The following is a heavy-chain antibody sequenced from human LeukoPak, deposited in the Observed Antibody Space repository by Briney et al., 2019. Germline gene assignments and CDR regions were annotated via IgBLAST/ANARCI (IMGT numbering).Heavy chain of an antibody. V-gene: IGHV3-30*02. Sequence: GGSLRLSCAPSGFTFSSYGMHCVRDAPDKGLECVAFIRYDGRKKYYADSVKGRFTISRDNSKDTLYLQMNSLRAEDTAVYYCARDRGGRYYDFWSGYDTYYYYYMDVWGKGTTVTVSS. CDR2: IRYDGRKK. D-gene: IGHD3-3*01. CDR1: GFTFSSYG. CDR3: ARDRGGRYYDFWSGYDTYYYYYMDV. J-gene: IGHJ6*03.